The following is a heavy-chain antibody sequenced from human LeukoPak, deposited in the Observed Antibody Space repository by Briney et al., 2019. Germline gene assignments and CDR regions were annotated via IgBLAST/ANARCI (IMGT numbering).Heavy chain of an antibody. V-gene: IGHV3-23*01. CDR3: ATTRESSGTFDY. CDR2: ISGSGGST. D-gene: IGHD6-19*01. Sequence: GSLRLSCAASGFTFSSYAMSWVRQAPGKGLEWVSAISGSGGSTYYADSVKGRFTISRDNSKNTLYLQMNSLRAEDTAVYYCATTRESSGTFDYWGQGTLVTVSS. J-gene: IGHJ4*02. CDR1: GFTFSSYA.